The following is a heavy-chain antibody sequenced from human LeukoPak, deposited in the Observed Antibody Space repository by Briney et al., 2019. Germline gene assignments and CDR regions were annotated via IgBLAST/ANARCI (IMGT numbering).Heavy chain of an antibody. V-gene: IGHV3-23*01. Sequence: GGSLRLSCTVSGFTFNTYGMTWVRQAPGKGLAWVSGISISGDDTYYADSVKGRFTVSRDNSKNTLYLQMNSLRVDDTAVYYCVKGIWLDNWGQGALVTVAS. CDR1: GFTFNTYG. CDR3: VKGIWLDN. CDR2: ISISGDDT. D-gene: IGHD3-22*01. J-gene: IGHJ4*02.